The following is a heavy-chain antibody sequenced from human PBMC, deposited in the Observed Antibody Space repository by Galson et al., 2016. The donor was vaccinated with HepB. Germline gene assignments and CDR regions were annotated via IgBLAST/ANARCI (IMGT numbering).Heavy chain of an antibody. CDR3: ARASISHFDV. V-gene: IGHV3-53*01. Sequence: SLRLSCAASDFTVNNHYLTWVRQAPGKGLEWVSIIFSGGSTFYADSVKGRFTISRDDSKNTLYLQMDSLRDEDTAVYFCARASISHFDVWGQGTLVTVSS. CDR1: DFTVNNHY. CDR2: IFSGGST. J-gene: IGHJ4*02.